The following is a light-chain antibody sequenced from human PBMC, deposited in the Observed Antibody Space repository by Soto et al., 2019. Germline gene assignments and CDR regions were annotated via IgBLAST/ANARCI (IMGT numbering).Light chain of an antibody. Sequence: DIQMTQSPSSLSASVGDRVTITCRASQSISSYLNWYQQKPGKAPKLLIYGASSLQSGVPSRFSGSGSGTNFTLTISSLQPEDFATYFCQQSFSTPPYTFGHGTKLEIK. J-gene: IGKJ2*01. CDR1: QSISSY. CDR2: GAS. V-gene: IGKV1-39*01. CDR3: QQSFSTPPYT.